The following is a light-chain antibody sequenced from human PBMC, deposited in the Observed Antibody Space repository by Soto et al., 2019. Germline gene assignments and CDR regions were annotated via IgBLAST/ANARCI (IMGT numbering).Light chain of an antibody. Sequence: DIQMTQSPSTLSASVGDRVTITCRASQSISNRLALYQQRPGKAPKLLIYAASTLQSGVPSRFSGSGSGTEFTLTISSLQPEDFATYYCQQLLTYPQTFGQGTKVDI. CDR3: QQLLTYPQT. CDR1: QSISNR. J-gene: IGKJ1*01. V-gene: IGKV1-5*01. CDR2: AAS.